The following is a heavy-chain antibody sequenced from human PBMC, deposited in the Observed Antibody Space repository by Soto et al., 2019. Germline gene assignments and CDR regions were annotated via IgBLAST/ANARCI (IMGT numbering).Heavy chain of an antibody. Sequence: ASVKVSCKASGYTFTSYAMHWVRQAPGQRLEWMGWINAGNGNTKYSQKFQGRVTITRDTSASTAYMELSSLRSEDTAVYYCARGFGEGDWLYQYYYYGMDVWGQGTTVTVSS. J-gene: IGHJ6*02. CDR1: GYTFTSYA. CDR2: INAGNGNT. CDR3: ARGFGEGDWLYQYYYYGMDV. D-gene: IGHD3-9*01. V-gene: IGHV1-3*01.